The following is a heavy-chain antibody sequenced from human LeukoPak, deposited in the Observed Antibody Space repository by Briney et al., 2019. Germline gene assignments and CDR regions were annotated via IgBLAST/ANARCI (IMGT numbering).Heavy chain of an antibody. J-gene: IGHJ4*02. CDR1: GFTFSNAW. CDR2: IKRKTDGGTT. D-gene: IGHD3-22*01. Sequence: GGSLRLSCAASGFTFSNAWMSWVRQAPGKGLEWVGRIKRKTDGGTTDYAAPVKGRFTISRDDSKNTLYLQMNSLKTEDTAVYYCATYLYSYDSRGFAYWGQGTLVTVSS. CDR3: ATYLYSYDSRGFAY. V-gene: IGHV3-15*01.